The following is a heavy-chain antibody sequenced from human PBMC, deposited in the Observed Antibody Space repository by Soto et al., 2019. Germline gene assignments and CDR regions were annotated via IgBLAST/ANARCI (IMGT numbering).Heavy chain of an antibody. J-gene: IGHJ3*02. CDR1: GGSISSGGYY. V-gene: IGHV4-31*03. CDR2: IYYSGST. CDR3: ASWVLRYFDWLPHDAFDI. D-gene: IGHD3-9*01. Sequence: PSETLSLTCTVSGGSISSGGYYWSWIRQHPGKGLEWIGYIYYSGSTYYNPSLKSRVTISVDTSKNQFSLKLSSVTAADTAVYYCASWVLRYFDWLPHDAFDIWGQGTMVTVSS.